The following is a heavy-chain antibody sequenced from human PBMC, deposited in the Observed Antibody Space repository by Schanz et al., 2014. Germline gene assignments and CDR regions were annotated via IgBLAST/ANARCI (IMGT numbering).Heavy chain of an antibody. D-gene: IGHD5-12*01. CDR3: ARDLTVDTGYVVHYYYYGMDV. CDR2: IIPILGIA. Sequence: QVQLVQSGAEVKKPGSSVKVSCKASGGTFSTYTISWVRQAPGQGLEWMGRIIPILGIANYAQKFQGRVTITADKSTFTAYMDVSSLRSEDTAVYFCARDLTVDTGYVVHYYYYGMDVWGQGTTVIVSS. CDR1: GGTFSTYT. V-gene: IGHV1-69*08. J-gene: IGHJ6*02.